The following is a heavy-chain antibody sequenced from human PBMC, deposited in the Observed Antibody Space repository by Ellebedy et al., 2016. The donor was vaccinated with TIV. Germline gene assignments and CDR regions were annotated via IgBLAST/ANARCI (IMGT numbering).Heavy chain of an antibody. CDR1: GFTFSSYA. CDR3: ARGYCSGTSCHRYFDY. CDR2: ISGSGGST. J-gene: IGHJ4*02. D-gene: IGHD2-2*01. V-gene: IGHV3-23*01. Sequence: GGSLRLSXAASGFTFSSYAMSWVRQAPGKGLEWVSAISGSGGSTYYADSVKGRFTISRDNAKNSLYLQMNSLRDEDTAVYYCARGYCSGTSCHRYFDYWGQGTLVTVSS.